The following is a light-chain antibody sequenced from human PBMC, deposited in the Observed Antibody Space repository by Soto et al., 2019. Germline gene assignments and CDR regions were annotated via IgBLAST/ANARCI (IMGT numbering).Light chain of an antibody. CDR2: DVS. CDR3: GSYTSSSSYV. CDR1: SSDVGGYNY. V-gene: IGLV2-14*01. Sequence: QSVLTQPASVSGSPGQSITISCTGTSSDVGGYNYVSWYQQHPGKAPKLMIYDVSNRPSGVSNRFSGSKSGNTASLTISGLQAEDEADYYRGSYTSSSSYVFGTGTKVTVL. J-gene: IGLJ1*01.